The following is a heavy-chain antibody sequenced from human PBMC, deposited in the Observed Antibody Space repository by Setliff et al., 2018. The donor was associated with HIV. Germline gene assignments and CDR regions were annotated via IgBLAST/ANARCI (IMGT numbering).Heavy chain of an antibody. J-gene: IGHJ4*02. CDR3: ARDNVAVRDWYFDY. CDR1: GFTVSSNY. D-gene: IGHD6-6*01. Sequence: ASVRLSCAASGFTVSSNYMSWVRQAPGKGLEWVSVIYSGGSTYYADSVKGRFTISRDNSKNTLYLQMNSLRAEDTAVYYCARDNVAVRDWYFDYWGQGTLVTVSS. CDR2: IYSGGST. V-gene: IGHV3-66*01.